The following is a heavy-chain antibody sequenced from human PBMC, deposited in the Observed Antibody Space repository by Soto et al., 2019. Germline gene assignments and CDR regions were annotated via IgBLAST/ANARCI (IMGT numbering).Heavy chain of an antibody. J-gene: IGHJ4*02. Sequence: GASVKVSCKASGGTFSSYAISWVRQAPGQGLEWMGGIIPIFGTANYAQKFQGRVTITADESTSTAYMELSSLRSEDTAVYYCAREDYDILTGYSYWGQGTLVTVSS. D-gene: IGHD3-9*01. V-gene: IGHV1-69*13. CDR1: GGTFSSYA. CDR3: AREDYDILTGYSY. CDR2: IIPIFGTA.